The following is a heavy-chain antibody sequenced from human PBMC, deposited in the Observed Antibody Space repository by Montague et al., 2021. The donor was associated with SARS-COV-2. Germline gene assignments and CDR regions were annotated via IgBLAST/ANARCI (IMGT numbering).Heavy chain of an antibody. CDR2: INHGRST. CDR1: GTSFSGYY. J-gene: IGHJ4*02. CDR3: ARHSRRWLQLIAHFFDY. D-gene: IGHD5-24*01. Sequence: SETLSLTCAVHGTSFSGYYWNWIRQPPGKGLEWIGEINHGRSTKYSPSLKSRLTISADTSKNQFSLKLNSVAAADTAVCYCARHSRRWLQLIAHFFDYWGQGTLVTVSS. V-gene: IGHV4-34*01.